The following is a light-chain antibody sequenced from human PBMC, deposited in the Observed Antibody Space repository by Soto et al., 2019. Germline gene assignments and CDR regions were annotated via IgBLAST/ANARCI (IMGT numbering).Light chain of an antibody. J-gene: IGKJ4*01. CDR1: QDISKN. CDR3: QQYDNLLALT. CDR2: DAS. Sequence: DIQMTPSPSSLSASVGDRVTIACQASQDISKNLNWYQFIPWQAPKLLIYDASNLVTGVPARFRGSGAGIHVTLTIISLQPEDVGTYYWQQYDNLLALTFGGGTKVQIK. V-gene: IGKV1-33*01.